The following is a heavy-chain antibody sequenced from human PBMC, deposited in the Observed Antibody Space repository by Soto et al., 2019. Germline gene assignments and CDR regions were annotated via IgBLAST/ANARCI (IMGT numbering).Heavy chain of an antibody. CDR1: GYTLNEVA. J-gene: IGHJ5*02. CDR2: FDPDEAET. Sequence: QVQLVQSGAEVKKPGASVKVSCKVSGYTLNEVAMHWVRQAPGKGLEWLGGFDPDEAETIYAQHFQGRVTMTEDTSTDTVYMELRSLRSEDTALYFCTTYHGDYNFDHWGQGTLVPVSS. D-gene: IGHD4-17*01. CDR3: TTYHGDYNFDH. V-gene: IGHV1-24*01.